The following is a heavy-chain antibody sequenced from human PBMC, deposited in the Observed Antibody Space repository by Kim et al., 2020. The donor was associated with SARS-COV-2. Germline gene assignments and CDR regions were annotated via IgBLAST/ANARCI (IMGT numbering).Heavy chain of an antibody. J-gene: IGHJ5*02. Sequence: GGSLRLSCAASGFTFNTYAMSWVRQAPGKGLEWVSGISTSGGSTYYADSVKGRFAISRDNSKNTLYLQMNSLRAEDTAVYYCAKVVSLVSTLNCFDPWGQGTLVTVSS. CDR3: AKVVSLVSTLNCFDP. CDR1: GFTFNTYA. D-gene: IGHD1-1*01. CDR2: ISTSGGST. V-gene: IGHV3-23*01.